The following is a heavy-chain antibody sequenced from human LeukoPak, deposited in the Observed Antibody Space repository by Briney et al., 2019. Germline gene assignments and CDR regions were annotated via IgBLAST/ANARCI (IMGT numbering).Heavy chain of an antibody. V-gene: IGHV4-39*01. CDR1: GDSINSGVSY. CDR2: IYYSGGAGST. Sequence: SETLSLTCSVSGDSINSGVSYWAWIRQPPGKGLEWIGTIYYSGGAGSTYYNPSLKIRVTISVDTSKNQFSLNLSSVTAADTAIYYCARHLYDKTGRPLDSWGQGTLVTVSS. D-gene: IGHD3-9*01. J-gene: IGHJ4*02. CDR3: ARHLYDKTGRPLDS.